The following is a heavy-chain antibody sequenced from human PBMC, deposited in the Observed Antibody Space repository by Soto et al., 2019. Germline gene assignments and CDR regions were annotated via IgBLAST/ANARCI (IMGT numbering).Heavy chain of an antibody. D-gene: IGHD1-1*01. CDR1: GQSFSGHS. CDR2: INESGST. CDR3: ARGSGIVALPGELEDVKYDY. J-gene: IGHJ4*02. V-gene: IGHV4-34*01. Sequence: QVQLQQWGAGLVKPSETLSLSCAVYGQSFSGHSWAWIRQPPGKGLEWIGEINESGSTYYNPFLKSRVTISTDTSKNQFSLKLSSVSAADTAAYFCARGSGIVALPGELEDVKYDYWGQGTLVNVSS.